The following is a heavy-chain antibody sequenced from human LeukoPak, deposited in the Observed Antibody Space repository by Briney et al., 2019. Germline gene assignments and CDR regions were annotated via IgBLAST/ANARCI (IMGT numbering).Heavy chain of an antibody. CDR1: GYNFTNYW. CDR2: IYPNDSDT. CDR3: ARHSVTGTYNWFDP. V-gene: IGHV5-51*01. J-gene: IGHJ5*02. D-gene: IGHD1/OR15-1a*01. Sequence: TGESLKISCKGSGYNFTNYWIAWVRQMPGKGLEWMGIIYPNDSDTRYGPSFLGHVSISADKSFNTAYLKWSSLKASDTAMYFCARHSVTGTYNWFDPWGQGTLVTVSS.